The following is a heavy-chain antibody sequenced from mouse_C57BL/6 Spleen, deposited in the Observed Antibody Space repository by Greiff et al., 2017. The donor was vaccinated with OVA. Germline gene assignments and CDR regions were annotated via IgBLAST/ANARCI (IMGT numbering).Heavy chain of an antibody. Sequence: QVQLKQPGAELVMPGASVKLSCKASGYTFTSYWMHWVKQRPGQGLEWIGEIDPSDSYTNYNQKFKGKSTLTVDKSSSTAYMQLSSLTSEDSAVYYCATDSSGYSYDFDYWGQGTTLTVSS. V-gene: IGHV1-69*01. CDR1: GYTFTSYW. J-gene: IGHJ2*01. D-gene: IGHD3-2*02. CDR2: IDPSDSYT. CDR3: ATDSSGYSYDFDY.